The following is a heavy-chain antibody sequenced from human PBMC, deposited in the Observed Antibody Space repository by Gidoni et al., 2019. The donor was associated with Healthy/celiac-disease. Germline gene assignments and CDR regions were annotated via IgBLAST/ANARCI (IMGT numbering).Heavy chain of an antibody. CDR1: GFTFSSYA. Sequence: EVQLLESGGGLVQPGGSLRLSCAASGFTFSSYAMSWVRQAPGKGLEWVSAISGSGGSPYYADSVKGRFTISRDNSKNTLYLQMNSLRAEDTAVYYCAKDEYYYDSSGYPFPYYYYYGMDVWGQGTTVTVSS. CDR2: ISGSGGSP. J-gene: IGHJ6*02. V-gene: IGHV3-23*01. CDR3: AKDEYYYDSSGYPFPYYYYYGMDV. D-gene: IGHD3-22*01.